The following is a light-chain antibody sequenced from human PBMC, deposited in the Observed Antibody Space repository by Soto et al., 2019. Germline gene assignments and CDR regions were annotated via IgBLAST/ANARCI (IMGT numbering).Light chain of an antibody. CDR2: DAS. V-gene: IGKV3-11*01. CDR1: QSIRNS. J-gene: IGKJ2*01. CDR3: QQRTNWPPLYT. Sequence: EIVLTQSPATLSLSPGERATLSCRASQSIRNSLAWYQQKPGQAPRLLIYDASKRATGIPARFSGSGSGTDFTLTISSLEPEDFALYYCQQRTNWPPLYTFGQGTKLEIK.